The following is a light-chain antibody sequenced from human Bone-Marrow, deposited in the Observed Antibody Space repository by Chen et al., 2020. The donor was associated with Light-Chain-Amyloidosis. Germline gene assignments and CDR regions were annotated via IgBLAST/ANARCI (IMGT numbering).Light chain of an antibody. CDR1: NIGSTS. Sequence: SYVLTQPSSVSVAPGQTATIACGGNNIGSTSVHWYQQTPGQAPLLVVYDDSDLPSGIPERVAGSNSGNTATLTISRVEACNEADYNCQVWDRSSDRPVFGGGTKLTVL. V-gene: IGLV3-21*02. J-gene: IGLJ3*02. CDR2: DDS. CDR3: QVWDRSSDRPV.